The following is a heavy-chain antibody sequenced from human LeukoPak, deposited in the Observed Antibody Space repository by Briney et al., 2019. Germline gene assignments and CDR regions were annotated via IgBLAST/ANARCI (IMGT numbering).Heavy chain of an antibody. V-gene: IGHV3-11*01. Sequence: PGGSLRLSCAASGFTIRDYVMSWVRQAPGKGLEWVSYIDPSGTALYYADSVKGRFTVSRDSGKNSLSLQLRSLRAEDTALYYCARAAYNWNWGQGTLVTVSS. D-gene: IGHD1-20*01. CDR2: IDPSGTAL. J-gene: IGHJ4*02. CDR1: GFTIRDYV. CDR3: ARAAYNWN.